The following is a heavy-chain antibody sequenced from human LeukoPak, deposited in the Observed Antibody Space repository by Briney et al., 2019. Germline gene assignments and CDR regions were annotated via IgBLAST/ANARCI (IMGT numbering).Heavy chain of an antibody. CDR3: ARDHGDDAFDI. Sequence: ASVKVSCRASGYTFNNYYIHWVRHAPGQGLEWMGWINSNRGGTNYAQKFQGRVTMTRDTSISTAYMELRSVRSDDTAVYYCARDHGDDAFDIWGPGTMVTVSS. CDR1: GYTFNNYY. CDR2: INSNRGGT. V-gene: IGHV1-2*02. D-gene: IGHD3-3*01. J-gene: IGHJ3*02.